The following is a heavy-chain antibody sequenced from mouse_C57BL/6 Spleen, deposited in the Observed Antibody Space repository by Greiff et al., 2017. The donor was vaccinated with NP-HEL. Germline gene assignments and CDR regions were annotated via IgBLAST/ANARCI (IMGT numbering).Heavy chain of an antibody. CDR3: ARGGTRDFDV. J-gene: IGHJ1*03. CDR2: INPSSGYT. CDR1: GYTFTSYT. V-gene: IGHV1-4*01. D-gene: IGHD3-3*01. Sequence: VKLQESGAELARPGASVKMSCKASGYTFTSYTMHWVKQRPGQGLAWIGYINPSSGYTKYNQKFKDKATLTADKSSSTAYMELSSLTSEDSAVYYCARGGTRDFDVGGTGTTVNVSS.